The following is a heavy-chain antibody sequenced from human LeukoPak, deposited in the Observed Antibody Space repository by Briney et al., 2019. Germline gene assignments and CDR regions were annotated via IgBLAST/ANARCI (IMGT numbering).Heavy chain of an antibody. CDR1: GGSISSSSYY. Sequence: SETLSLTCTVSGGSISSSSYYWGWIRQPPGKGLEWIGSIYYSGSTYYNPPLKSRVTISVDTSKNQFSLKLSSVTAADTAVCYCARLLGYCSSTSCYDYFDYWGQGTLVTVSS. CDR3: ARLLGYCSSTSCYDYFDY. J-gene: IGHJ4*02. CDR2: IYYSGST. D-gene: IGHD2-2*01. V-gene: IGHV4-39*01.